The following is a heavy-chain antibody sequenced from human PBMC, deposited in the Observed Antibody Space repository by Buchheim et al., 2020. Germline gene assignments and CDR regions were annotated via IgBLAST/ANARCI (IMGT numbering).Heavy chain of an antibody. Sequence: EVQLVESGGGLVQPGGSLRLSCAASGFTFSSYSMNWVRQAPRKGLEWVSYISSSSSTIYYADSVKGRFTISRDNAKNSLYLQMNSLRAEDTAVYYCARVLPMVRGVIFDYWGQGTL. CDR1: GFTFSSYS. D-gene: IGHD3-10*01. V-gene: IGHV3-48*04. CDR3: ARVLPMVRGVIFDY. J-gene: IGHJ4*02. CDR2: ISSSSSTI.